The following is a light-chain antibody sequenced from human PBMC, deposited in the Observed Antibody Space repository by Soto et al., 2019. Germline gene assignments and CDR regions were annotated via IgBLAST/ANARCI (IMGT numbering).Light chain of an antibody. V-gene: IGKV3-15*01. CDR2: GAS. CDR1: QSVSSN. Sequence: EIVMTQSPVTLSVSPGERATLSCRASQSVSSNLAWYQQKPGQAPRLLIYGASSRATGIPARFSGSGSGTQFTLTITSLQPEDVEVYYCQQYNKWLQTFGQGTKVDI. CDR3: QQYNKWLQT. J-gene: IGKJ1*01.